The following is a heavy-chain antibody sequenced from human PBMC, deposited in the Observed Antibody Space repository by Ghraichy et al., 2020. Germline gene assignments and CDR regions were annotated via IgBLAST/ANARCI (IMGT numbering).Heavy chain of an antibody. CDR2: ISDSGDTT. V-gene: IGHV3-23*01. Sequence: GGSLRLSCTVSGFTFSKYGMNWVRQAPGKGLEWVSGISDSGDTTYYADSVKGRFTTSRDNSKNTFYVQMSSLRAEDTAVYYCAKGYSGYSSASDYWGQGTLVTVSS. CDR1: GFTFSKYG. CDR3: AKGYSGYSSASDY. J-gene: IGHJ4*02. D-gene: IGHD6-6*01.